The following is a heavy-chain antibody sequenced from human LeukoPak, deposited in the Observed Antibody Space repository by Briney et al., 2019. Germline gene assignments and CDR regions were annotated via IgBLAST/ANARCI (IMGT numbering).Heavy chain of an antibody. Sequence: SETLSLTCTVYGGSISSYYWSWIRQPAGKGLEWIGRIYTSGSTNYNPSLKSRVTMSVDTSKNQFSLKLSSVTAADTAVYYCARLARRHYYYYGMDVWGQGTTVTVSS. CDR3: ARLARRHYYYYGMDV. CDR2: IYTSGST. V-gene: IGHV4-4*07. J-gene: IGHJ6*02. CDR1: GGSISSYY. D-gene: IGHD6-25*01.